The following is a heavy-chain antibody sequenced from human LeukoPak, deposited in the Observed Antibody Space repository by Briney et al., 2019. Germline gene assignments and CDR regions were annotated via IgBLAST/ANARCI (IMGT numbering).Heavy chain of an antibody. CDR1: GYTFTSYG. CDR3: ARYFSGTYYYGSGSYLEPWFDP. V-gene: IGHV1-18*01. Sequence: ASVKVSCKASGYTFTSYGISWVRQAPGQGLERMGWISAYNGNTNYAQKLQGRVTMTTDTSTSTAYMELRSLRSDDTAVYYCARYFSGTYYYGSGSYLEPWFDPWGQGTLVTVSS. D-gene: IGHD3-10*01. J-gene: IGHJ5*02. CDR2: ISAYNGNT.